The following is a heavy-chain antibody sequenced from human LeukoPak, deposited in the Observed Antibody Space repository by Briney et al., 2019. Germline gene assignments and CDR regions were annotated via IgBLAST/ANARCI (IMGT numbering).Heavy chain of an antibody. D-gene: IGHD1-14*01. CDR2: TSSDQTIK. J-gene: IGHJ4*02. CDR1: GFRFSSYD. CDR3: ARDPRPGPPDYFDS. Sequence: GRSLRLSCVASGFRFSSYDIHWVRQAPGEGPEWVAVTSSDQTIKIYTDSVKGRFTISRDNSKNTLYLEMNSLRVDDTAVYFCARDPRPGPPDYFDSWGQGTLVTVSS. V-gene: IGHV3-30*04.